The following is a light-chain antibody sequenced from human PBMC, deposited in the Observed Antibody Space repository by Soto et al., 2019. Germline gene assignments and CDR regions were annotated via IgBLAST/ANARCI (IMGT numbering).Light chain of an antibody. CDR2: ASS. J-gene: IGKJ1*01. CDR1: QSIGSN. Sequence: EIVMTPSPATLSVSPGARSRLSCRASQSIGSNLAWYQQKPGQAPRLVIYASSLRASDFPARFSRSGSGPEFTLTISGLQSDDFAVYFCQQYNKWPPWTFGHGTKVDIK. CDR3: QQYNKWPPWT. V-gene: IGKV3-15*01.